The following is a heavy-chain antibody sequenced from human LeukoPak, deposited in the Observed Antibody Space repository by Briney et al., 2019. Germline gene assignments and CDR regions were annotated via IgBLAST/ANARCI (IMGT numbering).Heavy chain of an antibody. CDR1: GFTFSSYD. V-gene: IGHV3-13*01. CDR3: ARAGGGPTTLYWYFDI. D-gene: IGHD1-7*01. CDR2: IGTAGEI. J-gene: IGHJ2*01. Sequence: GGSLRLSCAASGFTFSSYDIHWVRQATGKGLEWVSGIGTAGEIYYPGSVKGRFTISRDNSKNTMYMQMNSLRAEDTAVYYCARAGGGPTTLYWYFDIWGRGTLVTVSS.